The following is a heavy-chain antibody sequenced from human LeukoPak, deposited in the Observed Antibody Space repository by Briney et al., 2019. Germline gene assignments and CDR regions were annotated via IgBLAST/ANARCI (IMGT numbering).Heavy chain of an antibody. D-gene: IGHD3-16*01. CDR1: GGTFSSYA. V-gene: IGHV1-69*04. CDR3: ARDLHTSSDY. CDR2: IIPILGIA. Sequence: SVKVSCKASGGTFSSYAISWVRQAPGQGLEWMGRIIPILGIANYAQKFQGRVTMTRDTSTSTVYMELSSLRSEDTAVYYCARDLHTSSDYWGQGTLVTVSS. J-gene: IGHJ4*02.